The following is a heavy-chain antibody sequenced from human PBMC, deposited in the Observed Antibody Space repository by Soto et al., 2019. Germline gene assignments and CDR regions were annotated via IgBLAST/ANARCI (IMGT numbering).Heavy chain of an antibody. Sequence: QVQLVQSGAEVKKPGSSVKVSCKAFGGTFSSYTISWVRQAPGQGLEWMGRIIPILGIANYAQKFQGRVTITADKSTSTAYMDLSSLRSEDTAVYYCARGMRDYGDYVGAFDIWGQGTMVTVSS. CDR1: GGTFSSYT. D-gene: IGHD4-17*01. J-gene: IGHJ3*02. CDR3: ARGMRDYGDYVGAFDI. CDR2: IIPILGIA. V-gene: IGHV1-69*02.